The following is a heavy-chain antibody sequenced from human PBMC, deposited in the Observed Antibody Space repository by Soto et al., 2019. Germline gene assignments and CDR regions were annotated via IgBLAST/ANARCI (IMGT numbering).Heavy chain of an antibody. D-gene: IGHD6-13*01. CDR1: GGSISSSNW. V-gene: IGHV4-4*02. Sequence: SETLSLTCAVSGGSISSSNWWSWVRQPPGKGLEWIGEIYHSGSTNYNPSLKSRVTISVDKSKNQFSLKLSSVTAADTAVYYCARFIAAAGTVAASRYNWFDPWGQGTLVTVSS. CDR3: ARFIAAAGTVAASRYNWFDP. CDR2: IYHSGST. J-gene: IGHJ5*02.